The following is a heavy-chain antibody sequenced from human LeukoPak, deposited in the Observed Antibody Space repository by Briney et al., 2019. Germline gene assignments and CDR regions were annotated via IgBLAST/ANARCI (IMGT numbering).Heavy chain of an antibody. CDR3: AREKQIFQNYYYYYGMDV. D-gene: IGHD2/OR15-2a*01. CDR1: GYTLTSYG. Sequence: ASVKVSCKASGYTLTSYGISWVRQAPGQGLEWMGWISAYNGNTNYAQKLQGRVTMTTDTSTSTAYMELRSLRSDDTAVYYCAREKQIFQNYYYYYGMDVWGQGTTVTVSS. J-gene: IGHJ6*02. CDR2: ISAYNGNT. V-gene: IGHV1-18*01.